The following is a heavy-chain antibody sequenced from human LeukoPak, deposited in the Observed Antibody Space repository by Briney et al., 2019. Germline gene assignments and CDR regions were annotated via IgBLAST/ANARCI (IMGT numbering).Heavy chain of an antibody. V-gene: IGHV1-69*05. Sequence: GASVKVSCKAAGGTFSSYAISWVRQAPGQGLEWMGEIIPIFGTANHAQKFQGRVTITTDESTSTAYMELSSLRSEDTAVYYCARDPGGSCYGGCTEYFQHWGQGTLVTVSS. CDR2: IIPIFGTA. CDR3: ARDPGGSCYGGCTEYFQH. J-gene: IGHJ1*01. D-gene: IGHD2-15*01. CDR1: GGTFSSYA.